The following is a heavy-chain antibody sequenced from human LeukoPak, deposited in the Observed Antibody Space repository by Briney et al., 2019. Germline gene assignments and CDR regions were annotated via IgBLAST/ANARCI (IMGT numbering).Heavy chain of an antibody. V-gene: IGHV1-3*01. Sequence: ASVKVSCKASGYTFTSYAMHWVRQAPGQRLERMGWINAGNGNTKYSQKFQGRVTITRDTSASTAYMELSSLRSEDTAVYYCARMGAAPDAFDIWGQGTMVTVSS. CDR3: ARMGAAPDAFDI. CDR2: INAGNGNT. CDR1: GYTFTSYA. J-gene: IGHJ3*02. D-gene: IGHD2-15*01.